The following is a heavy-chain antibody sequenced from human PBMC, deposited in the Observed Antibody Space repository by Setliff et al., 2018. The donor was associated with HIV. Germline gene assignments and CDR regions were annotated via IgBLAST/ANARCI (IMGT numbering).Heavy chain of an antibody. CDR2: AHYSGSN. D-gene: IGHD3-10*01. CDR1: GGSIRSYY. Sequence: PSETLSLTCTVSGGSIRSYYWSWIRQPPGKGLEWLGHAHYSGSNKNNPSLRSRISMAVDRSKNQFSLKVSSVTAADTAVYYCARAVRAGSVFDYWGQGTLVTVSS. CDR3: ARAVRAGSVFDY. V-gene: IGHV4-59*01. J-gene: IGHJ4*02.